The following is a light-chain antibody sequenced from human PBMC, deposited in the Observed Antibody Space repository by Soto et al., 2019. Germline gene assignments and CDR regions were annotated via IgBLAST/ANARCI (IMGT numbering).Light chain of an antibody. Sequence: QSALTQPRSVSGSPGQSVTISCTGTSSDVGGYHYVSWYQQHPGKAPKLMIYDVSKRPSGVPDRFSGSKSGNTASLTISGLQAEDEADYYCCSYAGSYTGVFGGGTQLTVL. V-gene: IGLV2-11*01. CDR2: DVS. J-gene: IGLJ2*01. CDR1: SSDVGGYHY. CDR3: CSYAGSYTGV.